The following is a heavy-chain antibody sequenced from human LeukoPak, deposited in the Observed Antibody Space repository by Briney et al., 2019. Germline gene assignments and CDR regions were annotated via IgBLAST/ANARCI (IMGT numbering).Heavy chain of an antibody. CDR1: GGSITSHY. V-gene: IGHV4-59*11. D-gene: IGHD6-19*01. J-gene: IGHJ5*02. Sequence: SETLSLTCTVSGGSITSHYWSWIRQPPGKGLEWIGYVYYSGTTNYNPSLKSRVTISVDTSKNQFSLKLTSVTAADTAVYYCARDWLYSSGWLSWGQGTLVTVSS. CDR2: VYYSGTT. CDR3: ARDWLYSSGWLS.